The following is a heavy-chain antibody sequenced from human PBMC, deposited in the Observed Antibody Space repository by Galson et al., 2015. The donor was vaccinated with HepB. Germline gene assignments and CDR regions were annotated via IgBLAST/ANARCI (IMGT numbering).Heavy chain of an antibody. Sequence: QSGAEVKKPGESLKISCKGSGYSFTNYWIGWVRQMPGKGLEWMGIIYPADSDARYSPSFQGQVTISTDKSISTAYLQWSSLKDSDTAMYFCAREGHSYGSEYWGHGTLVTVSS. V-gene: IGHV5-51*01. CDR1: GYSFTNYW. CDR3: AREGHSYGSEY. D-gene: IGHD5-18*01. CDR2: IYPADSDA. J-gene: IGHJ4*01.